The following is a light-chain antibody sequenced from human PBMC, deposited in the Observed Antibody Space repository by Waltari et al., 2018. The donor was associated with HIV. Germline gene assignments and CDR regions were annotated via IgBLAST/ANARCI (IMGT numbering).Light chain of an antibody. V-gene: IGLV1-47*01. J-gene: IGLJ1*01. CDR2: KNI. Sequence: QSVLTQPPSASGTPGQRVTIPCSGSSSNIGNDNVSWYQQLPGTTPKLLIYKNIQRPSGVPDRFAGSKSGTSAYLAISGLRSEDEADYYCVGWDASLSAYVFGAGTKVTVL. CDR3: VGWDASLSAYV. CDR1: SSNIGNDN.